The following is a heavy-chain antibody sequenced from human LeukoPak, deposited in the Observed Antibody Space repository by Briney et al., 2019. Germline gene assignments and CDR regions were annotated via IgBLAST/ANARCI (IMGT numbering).Heavy chain of an antibody. J-gene: IGHJ5*02. CDR1: GGSISSGGYY. V-gene: IGHV4-30-2*01. CDR3: ARGGYGSGSYYWFDP. CDR2: IYHSGST. D-gene: IGHD3-10*01. Sequence: SETLSLTCTVSGGSISSGGYYWRWLRQPPGKGLEWIGYIYHSGSTYYNPSLKSRVTISVDRSKNQFSLKLSSVTAADTAVYYCARGGYGSGSYYWFDPWGQGTLVTVSS.